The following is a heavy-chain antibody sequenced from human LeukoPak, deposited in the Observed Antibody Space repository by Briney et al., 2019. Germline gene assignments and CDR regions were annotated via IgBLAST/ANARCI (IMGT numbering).Heavy chain of an antibody. CDR3: ARDSSGWYVGPKDEFDY. D-gene: IGHD6-19*01. CDR1: GFTFSSYE. Sequence: GGSLRLSCAASGFTFSSYEMNWVRQALGKGLEWVSYISSSGSTIYYADSVKGRFTISRDNAKNSLYLQMNSLRAEDTAVYYCARDSSGWYVGPKDEFDYWGQGTLVTVSS. V-gene: IGHV3-48*03. J-gene: IGHJ4*02. CDR2: ISSSGSTI.